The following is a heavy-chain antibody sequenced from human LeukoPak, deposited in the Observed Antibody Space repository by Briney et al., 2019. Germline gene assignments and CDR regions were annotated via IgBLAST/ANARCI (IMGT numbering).Heavy chain of an antibody. Sequence: SETLSLTCTVSGGSIGSSSYYWGWIRQPPGKGLEWIGSIYYSGSTYYNPSLKSRVTISVDTSKNQFSLKLSSVTAADTAVYYCARRSIAAAGIVDYWGQRTLVTVSS. J-gene: IGHJ4*02. CDR1: GGSIGSSSYY. D-gene: IGHD6-13*01. V-gene: IGHV4-39*01. CDR3: ARRSIAAAGIVDY. CDR2: IYYSGST.